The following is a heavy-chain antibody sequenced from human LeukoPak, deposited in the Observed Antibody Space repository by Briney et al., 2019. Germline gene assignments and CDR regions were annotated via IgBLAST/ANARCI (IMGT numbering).Heavy chain of an antibody. D-gene: IGHD3-10*01. J-gene: IGHJ5*02. CDR3: ARGLTYYGSGSYLFDP. V-gene: IGHV4-34*01. CDR2: IKHSGSS. Sequence: SETLALTCAVSGXSFSGYYWSWIRQPPGKGLEWIGEIKHSGSSNYNPSLKSRVTISVDTSKNQSSLKLSSVTAADTAVYYCARGLTYYGSGSYLFDPWGQGTLVTVSS. CDR1: GXSFSGYY.